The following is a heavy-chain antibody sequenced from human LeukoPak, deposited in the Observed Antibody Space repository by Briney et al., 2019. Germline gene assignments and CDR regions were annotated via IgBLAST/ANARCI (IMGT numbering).Heavy chain of an antibody. CDR2: INPNSGGT. Sequence: ASVKVSCKASGYTFTGYYMHWVRQAPGQGLEWMGWINPNSGGTNYAQKFQGRVTMTRGTSISTAYMELSRLRSDDTAVYYCARDRGISRDLFDYWGQGTLVTVSS. CDR1: GYTFTGYY. J-gene: IGHJ4*02. V-gene: IGHV1-2*02. D-gene: IGHD6-13*01. CDR3: ARDRGISRDLFDY.